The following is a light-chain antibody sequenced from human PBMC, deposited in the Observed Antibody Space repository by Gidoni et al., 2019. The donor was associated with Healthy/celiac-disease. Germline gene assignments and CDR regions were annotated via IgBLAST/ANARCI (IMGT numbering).Light chain of an antibody. CDR2: GAS. CDR1: QSVSSN. Sequence: EIVMTQSPATLSVSPGERATLSCRASQSVSSNLAWYQQKPGQAPRLLIYGASTRATGIPARCSGSGSGTEFTLTISSLQSEDFAVYYCQQYNNWPPPYTFGQGTKLEIK. J-gene: IGKJ2*01. CDR3: QQYNNWPPPYT. V-gene: IGKV3-15*01.